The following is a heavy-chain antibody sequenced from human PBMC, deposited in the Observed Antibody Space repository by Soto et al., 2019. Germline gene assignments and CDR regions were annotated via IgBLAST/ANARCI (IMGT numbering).Heavy chain of an antibody. CDR2: IYYSGST. D-gene: IGHD3-3*01. CDR1: GGSISSGDYY. J-gene: IGHJ4*02. Sequence: SETLSLTCTVSGGSISSGDYYWSWIRQPPGKGLEWIGYIYYSGSTYYNPSLKSRVTISVDTSKNQFSLKLSSVTAADTAVYYCARGGQYYDFWSGSFDYWGQGTLVTSPQ. V-gene: IGHV4-30-4*01. CDR3: ARGGQYYDFWSGSFDY.